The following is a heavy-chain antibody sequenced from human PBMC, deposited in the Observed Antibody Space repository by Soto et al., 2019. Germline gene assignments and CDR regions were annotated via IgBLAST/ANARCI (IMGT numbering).Heavy chain of an antibody. V-gene: IGHV4-59*01. CDR2: IYYSGST. CDR3: ERYHYGYRSGWYYFDY. D-gene: IGHD6-19*01. J-gene: IGHJ4*02. CDR1: GGSISSYY. Sequence: PSETLSLTCTVSGGSISSYYWSWIRQPPGKGLEWIGYIYYSGSTNYNPSLKSRVTISVDTSKNQFSLKLSSVTAADTAVYYCERYHYGYRSGWYYFDYWGQGTLVTVSS.